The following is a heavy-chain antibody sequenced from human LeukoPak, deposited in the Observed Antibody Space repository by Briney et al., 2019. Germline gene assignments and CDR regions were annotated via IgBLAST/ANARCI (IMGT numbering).Heavy chain of an antibody. D-gene: IGHD4-23*01. CDR2: INPNSGGT. Sequence: ASVKVSCKASGYTFTGYYMHWVRQAPGQGPEWMGWINPNSGGTNYAQKFQGRVTMTRDTSISTAYMELSRLRSDDTAVYYCAGDYGGNSYFDYWGQGTLVTVSS. V-gene: IGHV1-2*02. J-gene: IGHJ4*02. CDR1: GYTFTGYY. CDR3: AGDYGGNSYFDY.